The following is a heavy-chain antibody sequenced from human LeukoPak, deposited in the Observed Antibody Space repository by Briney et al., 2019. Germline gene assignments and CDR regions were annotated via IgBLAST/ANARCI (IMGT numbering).Heavy chain of an antibody. V-gene: IGHV3-33*01. D-gene: IGHD1-26*01. CDR1: GFTFSDYG. CDR3: ARGVTSSGSYDLFDP. J-gene: IGHJ5*02. CDR2: IWYDGINK. Sequence: GGSLRLSCAASGFTFSDYGMHWVRQAPGKGLEWVAVIWYDGINKYYADSVKGRFTISRDVSKNTLYLQMNSLRAEDTAVYYCARGVTSSGSYDLFDPWGQGALVTVSS.